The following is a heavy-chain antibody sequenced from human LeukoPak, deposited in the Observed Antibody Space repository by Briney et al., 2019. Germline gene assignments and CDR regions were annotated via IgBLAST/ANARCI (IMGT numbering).Heavy chain of an antibody. CDR2: VYPLDSET. D-gene: IGHD1-14*01. CDR3: VRHNTGADY. Sequence: HGESLKISCQTSGYSFNTFMFAWVRQAPGRGLEWMGLVYPLDSETRYGPSFQGQVTISADKSTSSAFLQWDSLKASDTAMYYCVRHNTGADYWGQGTLVTVSS. CDR1: GYSFNTFM. J-gene: IGHJ4*02. V-gene: IGHV5-51*01.